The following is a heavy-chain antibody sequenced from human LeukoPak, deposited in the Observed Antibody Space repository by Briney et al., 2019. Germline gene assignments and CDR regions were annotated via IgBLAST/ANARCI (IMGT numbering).Heavy chain of an antibody. CDR2: INPNSGGT. J-gene: IGHJ4*02. V-gene: IGHV1-2*06. CDR1: GYTFTGYY. Sequence: ASVKVSCKASGYTFTGYYMHWARQAPGQGLEWMGRINPNSGGTNYAQKFQGRVTMTRDTSISTVYMELSRLRSDDTAVYYCARVGYYESSGYYEYWGQGTLVTVPS. CDR3: ARVGYYESSGYYEY. D-gene: IGHD3-22*01.